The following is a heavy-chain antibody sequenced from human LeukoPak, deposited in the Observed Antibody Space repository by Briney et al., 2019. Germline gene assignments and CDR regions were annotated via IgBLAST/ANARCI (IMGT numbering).Heavy chain of an antibody. Sequence: SETLSLTCAVYGGSFSGYYWSWIRQPPGKGLEWIGEINHSGSTNYNPSLKSRVTISVDTSKNQFSLKLSSVTAADTAVYYCARGMDIVVVPAAPGYFGYWGQGTLVTVSS. CDR2: INHSGST. CDR3: ARGMDIVVVPAAPGYFGY. D-gene: IGHD2-2*03. V-gene: IGHV4-34*01. J-gene: IGHJ4*02. CDR1: GGSFSGYY.